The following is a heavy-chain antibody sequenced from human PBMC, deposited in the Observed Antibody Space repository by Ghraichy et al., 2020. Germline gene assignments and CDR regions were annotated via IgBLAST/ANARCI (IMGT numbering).Heavy chain of an antibody. CDR3: ARGRGNIVVVPAAISGEGNSYYYYMDV. CDR1: GGSFSGYY. Sequence: SETLSLTCAVYGGSFSGYYWSWIRQPPGKGLEWIGEINHSGSTNYNPSLKSRVTISVDTSKNQFSLKLSSVTAADTAVYYCARGRGNIVVVPAAISGEGNSYYYYMDVWGKGTTVTVSS. J-gene: IGHJ6*03. D-gene: IGHD2-2*01. CDR2: INHSGST. V-gene: IGHV4-34*01.